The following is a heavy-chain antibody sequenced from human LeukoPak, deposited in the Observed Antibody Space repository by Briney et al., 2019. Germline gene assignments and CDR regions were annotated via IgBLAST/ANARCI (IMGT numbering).Heavy chain of an antibody. V-gene: IGHV4-39*01. J-gene: IGHJ4*02. CDR3: ASLSIAAAGIPDY. CDR2: IYYSGST. CDR1: GGSISSSSYY. D-gene: IGHD6-13*01. Sequence: SETLSLTCTVSGGSISSSSYYWGWIRQPRGKGLEWIGSIYYSGSTYYNPSLKSRVTISVDTSKNQFSLKLSSVTAADTAVYYCASLSIAAAGIPDYWGQGTLVTVSS.